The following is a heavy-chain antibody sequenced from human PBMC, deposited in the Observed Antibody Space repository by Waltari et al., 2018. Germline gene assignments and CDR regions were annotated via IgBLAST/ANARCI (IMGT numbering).Heavy chain of an antibody. J-gene: IGHJ4*02. CDR3: ARGSAYYVRVWDL. V-gene: IGHV3-7*03. CDR1: GFNLRRYG. CDR2: INYDGSAQ. D-gene: IGHD3-16*01. Sequence: LVESGGDLVRPGGSLRRSGAASGFNLRRYGMRWVRQAPGKGLEVVANINYDGSAQWYEDAVSGRLTVSRDNAKNSLCLEMNNVRVDDTAVYYCARGSAYYVRVWDLWGPGTLVTVSS.